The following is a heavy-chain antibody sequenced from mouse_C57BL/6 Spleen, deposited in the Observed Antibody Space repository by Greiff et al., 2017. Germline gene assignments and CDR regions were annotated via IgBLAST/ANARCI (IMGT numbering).Heavy chain of an antibody. V-gene: IGHV1-4*01. CDR3: ASDYDYNAWFAY. D-gene: IGHD2-4*01. J-gene: IGHJ3*01. CDR1: GYTFTSYT. Sequence: QVQLQQSGAELARPGASVKMSCKASGYTFTSYTMHWVKQRPGKGLEWIGYINPSSGNTKYNQKFKGKATLTADKSSSTAYMQLSSLTSEDSAVYYCASDYDYNAWFAYWGQGTLVTVSA. CDR2: INPSSGNT.